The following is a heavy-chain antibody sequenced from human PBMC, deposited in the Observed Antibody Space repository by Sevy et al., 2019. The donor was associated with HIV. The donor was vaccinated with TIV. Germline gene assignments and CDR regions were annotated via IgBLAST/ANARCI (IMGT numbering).Heavy chain of an antibody. CDR1: GFTFGDHC. J-gene: IGHJ4*02. Sequence: GGSLRLSCTVSGFTFGDHCMSWVHQAPGKGLEWVAFLKSKAHGGTLDYAASVKGRFTISRDDSKNIAHLQMNDLRTEDTAIYYCTLCKGAQSIFDYWGQGALVTVSS. CDR2: LKSKAHGGTL. V-gene: IGHV3-49*04. D-gene: IGHD1-26*01. CDR3: TLCKGAQSIFDY.